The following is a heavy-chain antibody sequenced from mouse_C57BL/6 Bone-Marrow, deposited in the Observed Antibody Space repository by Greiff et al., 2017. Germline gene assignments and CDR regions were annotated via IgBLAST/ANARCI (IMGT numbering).Heavy chain of an antibody. CDR3: TIYYYFDY. J-gene: IGHJ2*01. CDR2: IDPENGDT. CDR1: GFNIKDDY. Sequence: VQLKESGAELVRPGASVKLSCTASGFNIKDDYMHWVKQRPEQGLEWIGWIDPENGDTEYASKFQGKATITADTSSNTAYLQLSSLTSEDTAVYYCTIYYYFDYWGQGTTLTVSS. V-gene: IGHV14-4*01. D-gene: IGHD1-1*01.